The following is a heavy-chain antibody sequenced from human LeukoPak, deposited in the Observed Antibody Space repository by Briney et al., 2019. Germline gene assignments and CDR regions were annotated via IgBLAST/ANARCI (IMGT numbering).Heavy chain of an antibody. Sequence: GGSLRLSCAASGFTFNSYAMHWVRQAPGKGLEWVAVISYDGSNKYYADSVKGRFTISRDNSKNTLYLQMNSLRAEDTAVYYCARLRGLDYWGQGTLVTVSS. D-gene: IGHD3-10*01. J-gene: IGHJ4*02. CDR2: ISYDGSNK. V-gene: IGHV3-30*04. CDR3: ARLRGLDY. CDR1: GFTFNSYA.